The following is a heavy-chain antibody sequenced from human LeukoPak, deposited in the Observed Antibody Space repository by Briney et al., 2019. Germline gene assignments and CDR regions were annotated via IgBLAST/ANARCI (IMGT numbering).Heavy chain of an antibody. D-gene: IGHD6-6*01. V-gene: IGHV3-48*01. CDR3: ARVAARSFDP. Sequence: GGSLRLSCVASGFTFKSHNMNWVRQAPGKGLEWVSFTSGDSKVIYYADSVKGRFTISRDNAKNSLYLQMNSLRADDTAVYYCARVAARSFDPWGQGTLVTVSS. CDR2: TSGDSKVI. J-gene: IGHJ5*02. CDR1: GFTFKSHN.